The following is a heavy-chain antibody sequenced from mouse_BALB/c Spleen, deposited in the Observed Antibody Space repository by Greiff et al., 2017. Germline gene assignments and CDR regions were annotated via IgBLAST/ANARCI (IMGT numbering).Heavy chain of an antibody. CDR1: GYSITSDYA. CDR3: AREVYGPFAY. V-gene: IGHV3-2*02. CDR2: ISYSGST. Sequence: EVQLQESGPGLVKPSQSLSLTCTVTGYSITSDYAWNWIRQFPGNKLEWMGYISYSGSTSYNPSLKSRISITRDTSKNQFFLQLNSVTTEDTATYYCAREVYGPFAYWGQGTLVTVSA. J-gene: IGHJ3*01. D-gene: IGHD1-2*01.